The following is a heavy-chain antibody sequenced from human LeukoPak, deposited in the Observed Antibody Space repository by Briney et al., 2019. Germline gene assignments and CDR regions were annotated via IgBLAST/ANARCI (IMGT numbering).Heavy chain of an antibody. Sequence: KPSETLSLTCTVSGGSISSSSYYWGWIRQPPGKGLEWIGSIYYSGSTYYNPSLKSRVTISVDTSRNQFSLRLRSVTAADTALYFCARVFGLYQEAMDVWGQGTTVTVSS. J-gene: IGHJ6*02. D-gene: IGHD3/OR15-3a*01. CDR3: ARVFGLYQEAMDV. CDR1: GGSISSSSYY. CDR2: IYYSGST. V-gene: IGHV4-39*07.